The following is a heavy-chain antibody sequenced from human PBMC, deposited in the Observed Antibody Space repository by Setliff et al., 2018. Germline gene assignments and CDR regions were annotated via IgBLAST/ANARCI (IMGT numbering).Heavy chain of an antibody. CDR1: GFTFSTYW. Sequence: GGSLRLSCAASGFTFSTYWMSWVRQAPGKGLEWVANIKQDGSEKYYVDSVKGRFTSSRDNAKNSLYLQMNSLRPEDMALYYCARVAYSYGRYYYYYYMDVWGKGTTVTVSS. V-gene: IGHV3-7*03. CDR3: ARVAYSYGRYYYYYYMDV. CDR2: IKQDGSEK. D-gene: IGHD5-18*01. J-gene: IGHJ6*03.